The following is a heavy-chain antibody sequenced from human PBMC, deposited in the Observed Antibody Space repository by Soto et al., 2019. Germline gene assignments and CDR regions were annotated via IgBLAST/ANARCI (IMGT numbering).Heavy chain of an antibody. CDR2: IYYSGST. J-gene: IGHJ5*02. Sequence: PSETLSLTETVSGGSISSGGYYWICIRQHPGKGLEWIGYIYYSGSTYYNPSLKSRVTISVDTSKNQFSLKLSSVTAADTAVYYCATETANNWFDTWGQGTQVTVSS. CDR3: ATETANNWFDT. V-gene: IGHV4-31*02. CDR1: GGSISSGGYY.